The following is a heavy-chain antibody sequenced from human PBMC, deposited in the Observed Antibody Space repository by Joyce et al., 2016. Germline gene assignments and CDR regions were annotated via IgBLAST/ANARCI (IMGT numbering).Heavy chain of an antibody. CDR2: ISYDGNDK. CDR1: GFTFSNCA. Sequence: QVQLVESGGGVVQPGRSLTLSCSASGFTFSNCAMHWVRQAPGKGREWVAIISYDGNDKDYAASVKGRFTISRDNSKNTVYLQMNSLRAEDTSVYYCLGTVTKGLEYWGQGTLVTVSS. V-gene: IGHV3-30-3*01. CDR3: LGTVTKGLEY. D-gene: IGHD4-17*01. J-gene: IGHJ4*02.